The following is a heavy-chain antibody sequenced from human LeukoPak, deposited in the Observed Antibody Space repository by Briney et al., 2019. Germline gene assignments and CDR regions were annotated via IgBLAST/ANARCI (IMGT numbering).Heavy chain of an antibody. CDR3: ASGYGKFDY. Sequence: SETLSLTCTVSGGSISRYYWSWIRQPPGKGLEWIGYIYYSGSTNYNPSLKSRVTISVDTSKNQFSLKLSSVTAADTAVYYCASGYGKFDYWGQGTLVTVSS. D-gene: IGHD5-12*01. J-gene: IGHJ4*02. V-gene: IGHV4-59*01. CDR2: IYYSGST. CDR1: GGSISRYY.